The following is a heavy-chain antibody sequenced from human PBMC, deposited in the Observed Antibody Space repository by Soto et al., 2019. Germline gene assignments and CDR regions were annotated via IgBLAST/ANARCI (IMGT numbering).Heavy chain of an antibody. CDR1: GFTFSSYG. V-gene: IGHV3-33*01. CDR2: IWYDGSNK. D-gene: IGHD6-19*01. J-gene: IGHJ2*01. Sequence: QVQLVESGGGVVQPGRSPRLSCAASGFTFSSYGMHWVRQAPGKGLEWVAVIWYDGSNKYYADSVKGRFTISRDNSKNTLYLQMNSLRAEDTAVYYCARGGVAGLWYFDLWGRGTLVTVSS. CDR3: ARGGVAGLWYFDL.